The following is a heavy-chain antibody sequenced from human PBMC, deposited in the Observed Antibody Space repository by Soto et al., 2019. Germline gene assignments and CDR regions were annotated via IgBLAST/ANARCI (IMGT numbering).Heavy chain of an antibody. J-gene: IGHJ4*02. CDR1: GFSLTTTGVG. V-gene: IGHV2-5*02. Sequence: QITLRESGPSLVKPTETLTLTCTFSGFSLTTTGVGVGWIRQPPGKALEWLAVVFWDGGERYSPSLQSRGTITKDTSKDPVVFTMTNMDPADTATYYCTQVYGSGSWGWYFHSWGQGTLVTVSS. CDR3: TQVYGSGSWGWYFHS. D-gene: IGHD1-26*01. CDR2: VFWDGGE.